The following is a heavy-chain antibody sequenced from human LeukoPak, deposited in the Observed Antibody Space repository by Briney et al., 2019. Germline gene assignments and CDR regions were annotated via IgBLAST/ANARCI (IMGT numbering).Heavy chain of an antibody. V-gene: IGHV1-69*06. Sequence: GSSVKVSCKASGGTFSSYAISWVRQAPGQGLEWMGGIIPIFGTANYAQKLQGRVTITADKSTSTAYMELSSLRSEDTAVYYCARGKRITMVRGANYYYYYMDVWGKGTTVTVSS. CDR2: IIPIFGTA. J-gene: IGHJ6*03. CDR1: GGTFSSYA. D-gene: IGHD3-10*01. CDR3: ARGKRITMVRGANYYYYYMDV.